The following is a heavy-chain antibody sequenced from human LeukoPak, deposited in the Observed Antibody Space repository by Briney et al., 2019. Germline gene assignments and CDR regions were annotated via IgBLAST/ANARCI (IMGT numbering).Heavy chain of an antibody. J-gene: IGHJ4*02. Sequence: ASVKVSCKASGYTFTSYGISWVRQAPGQGLEWMGWISAYNGNTNYAQKLQGRVTMTTDTSTSTAYMELRSLRSDGTAVYYCARDHKPYDFWSGADPFDYWGQGTLVTVSS. CDR1: GYTFTSYG. V-gene: IGHV1-18*01. CDR3: ARDHKPYDFWSGADPFDY. CDR2: ISAYNGNT. D-gene: IGHD3-3*01.